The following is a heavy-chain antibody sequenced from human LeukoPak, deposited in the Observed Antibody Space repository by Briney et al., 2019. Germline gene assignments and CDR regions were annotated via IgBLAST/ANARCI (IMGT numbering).Heavy chain of an antibody. D-gene: IGHD2-8*01. CDR1: GGSIGSGDYY. CDR2: IYYSGST. J-gene: IGHJ6*02. Sequence: SETLSLTCTVSGGSIGSGDYYWSWIRQPPGKGLEWIGYIYYSGSTYYYPSLKSRVTISIDTSKNQFSLRLTSVTAADTAVYYCARDRWSPSPYGMDVWGQGTTVTVSS. V-gene: IGHV4-30-4*01. CDR3: ARDRWSPSPYGMDV.